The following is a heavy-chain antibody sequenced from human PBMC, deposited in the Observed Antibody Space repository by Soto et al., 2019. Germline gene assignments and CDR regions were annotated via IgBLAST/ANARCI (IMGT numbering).Heavy chain of an antibody. CDR1: GGSISSYY. Sequence: SETLSLTCTVSGGSISSYYWSWIRQPPGKGLEWIGYIYYSGSTNYNPSLKSRVTISVDTSKNQFSLELSSVTAADTAVYYCATRTTVVTGFDYWGQGTLVTVSS. V-gene: IGHV4-59*01. J-gene: IGHJ4*02. D-gene: IGHD4-17*01. CDR2: IYYSGST. CDR3: ATRTTVVTGFDY.